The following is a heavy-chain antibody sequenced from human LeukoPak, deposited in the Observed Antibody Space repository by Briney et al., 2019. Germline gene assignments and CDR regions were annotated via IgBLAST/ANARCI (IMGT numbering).Heavy chain of an antibody. V-gene: IGHV3-30*03. D-gene: IGHD6-13*01. CDR2: ISFDGSNK. CDR1: GFTFSRYG. J-gene: IGHJ6*02. CDR3: ARDPLQQQLVLTYYYYGMDV. Sequence: GGSLRLSCAASGFTFSRYGMYWVRQAPGKGLEWVAVISFDGSNKFYGDSVKGRFTISRDNPKNTLYLQMNSLRAEDTAVYYCARDPLQQQLVLTYYYYGMDVWGQGTTVTVSS.